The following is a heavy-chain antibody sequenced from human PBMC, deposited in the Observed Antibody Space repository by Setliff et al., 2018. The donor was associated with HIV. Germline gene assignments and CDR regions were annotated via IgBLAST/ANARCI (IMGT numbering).Heavy chain of an antibody. V-gene: IGHV4-4*08. Sequence: SETLSLTCSVSGISINGYYWSWIRQSPRTRLEWIGYVSSIGNTNYNPSLKSRVTISVDTSKNQFSLQLNSVTAADTAVYYCAREARYQDRYYYYMDVWGKGTTVTVSS. CDR3: AREARYQDRYYYYMDV. CDR2: VSSIGNT. J-gene: IGHJ6*03. CDR1: GISINGYY. D-gene: IGHD1-20*01.